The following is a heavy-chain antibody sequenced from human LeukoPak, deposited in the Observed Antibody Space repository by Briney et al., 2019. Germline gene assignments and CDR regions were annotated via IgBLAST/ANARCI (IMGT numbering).Heavy chain of an antibody. CDR3: ARRRHYDSSGLGAFDI. J-gene: IGHJ3*02. CDR2: IYPGDSGT. Sequence: GGSLKISCKGSGYSLTSYWIGWVRQMPGKGLEWMGIIYPGDSGTRYSPSFQGQVTISADKSISTAYLQWSSLKASDTAMYYCARRRHYDSSGLGAFDIWGQGTMVTVSS. D-gene: IGHD3-22*01. CDR1: GYSLTSYW. V-gene: IGHV5-51*01.